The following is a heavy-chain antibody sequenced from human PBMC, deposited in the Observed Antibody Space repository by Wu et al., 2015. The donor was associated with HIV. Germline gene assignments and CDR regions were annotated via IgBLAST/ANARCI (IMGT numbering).Heavy chain of an antibody. CDR3: ARGPLQQLVQHEPDWYFDL. J-gene: IGHJ2*01. CDR1: GGSFTNFA. Sequence: QVHLEQSGAEVKKPGSSVQVSCKASGGSFTNFAFSWVRQAPGQGLEWMGMFIPKFGREDFAQRFRDRVTITRNTSISTAYMELSSLRSEDTAVYYCARGPLQQLVQHEPDWYFDLWGRGTLVTVSS. CDR2: FIPKFGRE. V-gene: IGHV1-69*04. D-gene: IGHD6-13*01.